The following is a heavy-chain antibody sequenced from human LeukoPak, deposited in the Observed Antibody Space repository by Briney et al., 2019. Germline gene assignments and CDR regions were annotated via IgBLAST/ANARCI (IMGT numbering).Heavy chain of an antibody. Sequence: GGSLRLSCAASGFTFSSYAMSWVRPAPGKGLEWVSAISGSGGSTYYADSVKGRFTISRDNSKNTLYLQMNSLRAEDTAVYYCAKDPWIQPGYYFDYWGQGTLVTVSS. CDR2: ISGSGGST. CDR1: GFTFSSYA. CDR3: AKDPWIQPGYYFDY. V-gene: IGHV3-23*01. D-gene: IGHD5-18*01. J-gene: IGHJ4*02.